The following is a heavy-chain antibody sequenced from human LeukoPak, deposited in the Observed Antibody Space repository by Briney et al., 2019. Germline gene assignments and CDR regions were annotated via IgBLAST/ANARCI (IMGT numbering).Heavy chain of an antibody. V-gene: IGHV1-69*13. J-gene: IGHJ3*02. CDR3: ARAIPYYASMLYAFDS. D-gene: IGHD1-26*01. CDR1: GYTFTSYG. CDR2: IIPIFGTA. Sequence: ASVKVSCKASGYTFTSYGVSWVRQAPGQGLEWMGGIIPIFGTANYAQKFQGRVTITADESTSTAYMELSSLRSEDTAVYYCARAIPYYASMLYAFDSWGQGTMVTVSS.